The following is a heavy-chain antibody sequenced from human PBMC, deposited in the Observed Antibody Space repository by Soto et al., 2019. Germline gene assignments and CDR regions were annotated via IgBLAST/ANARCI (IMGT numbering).Heavy chain of an antibody. CDR3: ARARLYSGYDKGRPYAFDI. CDR1: GFTFSSYS. CDR2: ISSSSSTI. V-gene: IGHV3-48*01. J-gene: IGHJ3*02. Sequence: GESLKISCAASGFTFSSYSMNWVRQAPGKGLEWVSYISSSSSTIYYADSVKGRFTISRDNAKNSLYLQMNSLRAEDTAVYYCARARLYSGYDKGRPYAFDIWGQGTMVTVSS. D-gene: IGHD5-12*01.